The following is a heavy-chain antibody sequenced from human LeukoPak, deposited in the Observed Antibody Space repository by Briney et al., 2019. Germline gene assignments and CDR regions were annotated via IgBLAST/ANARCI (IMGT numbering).Heavy chain of an antibody. CDR3: AKGSTYYYDSSGYYYWDYFDY. CDR2: ISGSGGST. CDR1: GFTFSSYA. V-gene: IGHV3-23*01. Sequence: GGSLRLSCAASGFTFSSYAMSWVRQAPGKGLEWVSAISGSGGSTYYADSVKGRFTISRDNSKNTLYLQMNSLRAEDTAVYYCAKGSTYYYDSSGYYYWDYFDYWGQGTLVTVSS. J-gene: IGHJ4*02. D-gene: IGHD3-22*01.